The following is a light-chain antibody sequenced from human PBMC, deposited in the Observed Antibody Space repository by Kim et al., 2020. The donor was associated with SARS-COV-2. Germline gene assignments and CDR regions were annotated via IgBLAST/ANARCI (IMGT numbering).Light chain of an antibody. Sequence: DIVMTQSPDYLAVSLGERATINCKSSQSALYSSNNKNYLAWYQQKPGQPPKLLIYWASTRESGVPDRFSGSGSGTDFTLTISSLQAEDVAVYYCQQYYSTPLTFGGGTKVDIK. V-gene: IGKV4-1*01. CDR2: WAS. CDR3: QQYYSTPLT. J-gene: IGKJ4*01. CDR1: QSALYSSNNKNY.